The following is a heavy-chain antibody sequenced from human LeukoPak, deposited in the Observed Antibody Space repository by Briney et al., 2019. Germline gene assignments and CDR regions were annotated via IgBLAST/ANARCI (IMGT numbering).Heavy chain of an antibody. CDR1: GFTFSTYT. CDR2: ITGESDYI. V-gene: IGHV3-21*04. CDR3: AKDRRWLQTLGYFDY. D-gene: IGHD5-24*01. Sequence: GGSLRLSCAASGFTFSTYTMNWVRQAAGKGLEWVSCITGESDYIYYADSSKGRFTISRDNTKNSLYLQMNSLRAEDTALYYCAKDRRWLQTLGYFDYWGQGTLVTVSS. J-gene: IGHJ4*02.